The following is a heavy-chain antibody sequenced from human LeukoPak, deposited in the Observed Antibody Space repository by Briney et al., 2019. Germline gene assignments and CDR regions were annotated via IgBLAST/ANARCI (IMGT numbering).Heavy chain of an antibody. V-gene: IGHV1-18*01. D-gene: IGHD6-19*01. Sequence: ASVKVSCKASGYTFTSYGITWVRQAPGQGLEWMGWISASIGYTNYAQKLQGRVTMTTDTSTSTAYMEVRSLRSDDTAVYYCARDAIAVAGTLGLFDPWGQGTLVTVSS. CDR2: ISASIGYT. CDR1: GYTFTSYG. J-gene: IGHJ5*02. CDR3: ARDAIAVAGTLGLFDP.